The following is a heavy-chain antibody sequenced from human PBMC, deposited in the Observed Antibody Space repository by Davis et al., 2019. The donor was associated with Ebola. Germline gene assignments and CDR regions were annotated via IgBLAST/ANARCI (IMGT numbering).Heavy chain of an antibody. CDR1: GYTFTGYY. CDR3: ARGRYCSSTSCSFDY. V-gene: IGHV1-2*04. J-gene: IGHJ4*02. CDR2: INPNSGGT. D-gene: IGHD2-2*01. Sequence: ASVKVSCKASGYTFTGYYMHWVRQAPGHGLEWMGWINPNSGGTNYAQKFQGWVTMTRDTSISTAYMELSRLRSDDTAVYYCARGRYCSSTSCSFDYWGQGTLVTVSS.